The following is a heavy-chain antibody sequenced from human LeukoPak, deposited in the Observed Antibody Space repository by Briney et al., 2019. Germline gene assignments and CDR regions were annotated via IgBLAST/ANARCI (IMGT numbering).Heavy chain of an antibody. CDR1: GFTFSTYA. CDR2: ILNNGGST. V-gene: IGHV3-64*02. J-gene: IGHJ4*02. D-gene: IGHD5-12*01. Sequence: GGSLRLSCAASGFTFSTYAMHWVRQAPGKGLEYVSTILNNGGSTYYADSVKGRFTISRDNSKNTLYLQMGSLRAEDMAVYYCARSGFTGYDFSVFYWGQGTLVTVSS. CDR3: ARSGFTGYDFSVFY.